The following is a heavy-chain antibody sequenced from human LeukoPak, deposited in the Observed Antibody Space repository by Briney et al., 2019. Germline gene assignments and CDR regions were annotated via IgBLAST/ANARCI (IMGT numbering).Heavy chain of an antibody. D-gene: IGHD6-19*01. Sequence: GGSLRLSCAPSGFTFSNHWMSWVRQAPGKGLEWVANIKRDGSETHYVDSVKGRFTISRDNAKNSLYLQMNSLRAEDTALYYCARASGWTHYFDYWGQGTLVTVSS. CDR3: ARASGWTHYFDY. CDR2: IKRDGSET. CDR1: GFTFSNHW. V-gene: IGHV3-7*04. J-gene: IGHJ4*02.